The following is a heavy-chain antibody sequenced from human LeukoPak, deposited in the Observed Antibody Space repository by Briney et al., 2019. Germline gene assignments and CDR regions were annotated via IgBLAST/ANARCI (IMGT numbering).Heavy chain of an antibody. J-gene: IGHJ4*02. CDR2: ISGDGSST. D-gene: IGHD6-13*01. CDR1: GFTFSDYW. CDR3: ARGQIEAPGNAPY. Sequence: GGSLRLSCAASGFTFSDYWMHWVRQAPGKGLVWVSRISGDGSSTNYADSVKGRFTISRDNAKNTMYLQMNSLRAEDTAVYFCARGQIEAPGNAPYWGQGTLVTVSS. V-gene: IGHV3-74*01.